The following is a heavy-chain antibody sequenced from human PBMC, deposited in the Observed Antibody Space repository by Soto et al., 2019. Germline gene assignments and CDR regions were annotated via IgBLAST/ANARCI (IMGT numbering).Heavy chain of an antibody. CDR1: GFTFSSYA. CDR3: ALEGFDS. V-gene: IGHV3-30-3*01. CDR2: ISYDGSNK. Sequence: QVQLVESGGDVVQPGRSLRLSCAASGFTFSSYAMHWVRQAPGKGLEWVAVISYDGSNKYYADSVKGRFTISRYNSKNTLYLQMNSLRAEDTAVYYCALEGFDSWGQGTLVTVSS. D-gene: IGHD1-1*01. J-gene: IGHJ4*02.